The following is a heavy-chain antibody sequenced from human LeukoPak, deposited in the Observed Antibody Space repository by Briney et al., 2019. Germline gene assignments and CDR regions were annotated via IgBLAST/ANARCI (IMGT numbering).Heavy chain of an antibody. D-gene: IGHD1-26*01. J-gene: IGHJ3*02. CDR3: LTILEATIDAFDI. CDR1: GFNFRYFW. CDR2: INHDGRET. V-gene: IGHV3-7*01. Sequence: PGGSLRLSCLGSGFNFRYFWMSWVRQAPGKGLEWVANINHDGRETYYADSVKGRFIISRDNAKDSLYLQMNSLRAEDAAVYYCLTILEATIDAFDIWGQGTMVTVSS.